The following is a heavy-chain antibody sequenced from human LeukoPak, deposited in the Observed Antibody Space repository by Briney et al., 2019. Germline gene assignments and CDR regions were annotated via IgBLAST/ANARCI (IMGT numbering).Heavy chain of an antibody. Sequence: SETLSLTCTVSGGSISSYYWSWIRQPAGKGLESIGHISTSGSTNYNPSLKSRVTMSVDTSKNQFSLRLTSVTAADTAVYYCARQTGSGLFILPGGQGTLVTVSS. V-gene: IGHV4-4*07. D-gene: IGHD3/OR15-3a*01. CDR1: GGSISSYY. J-gene: IGHJ4*02. CDR3: ARQTGSGLFILP. CDR2: ISTSGST.